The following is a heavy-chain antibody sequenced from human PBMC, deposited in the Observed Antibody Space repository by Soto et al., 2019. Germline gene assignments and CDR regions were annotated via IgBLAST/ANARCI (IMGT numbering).Heavy chain of an antibody. J-gene: IGHJ1*01. CDR2: ISGSGGST. Sequence: PGGSLRLSCAASGFTFSSYAMSWVRQAPGKGLEWVSAISGSGGSTYYADSVKGRFTISRDNSKNTLYLQMNSLRAEDTAVYYCAKAKDSSSWYPVYFQHWGQGTLVTVS. CDR3: AKAKDSSSWYPVYFQH. CDR1: GFTFSSYA. V-gene: IGHV3-23*01. D-gene: IGHD6-13*01.